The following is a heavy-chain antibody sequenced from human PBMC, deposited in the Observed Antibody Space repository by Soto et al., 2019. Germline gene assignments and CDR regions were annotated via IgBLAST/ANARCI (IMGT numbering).Heavy chain of an antibody. V-gene: IGHV3-30-3*01. CDR1: GFTFSSYA. CDR2: ISYDGSTK. Sequence: QVQLVESGGGVVQPGRSLRLSCAASGFTFSSYALHWVRQAPGKGLEWVAVISYDGSTKYYADSVKGRFTISRDNSKNTLYLQMNSRRAEDTAVYYWAREGDDGGILGTRTRGGEDHYYGMDVWGQGTTVTVSS. J-gene: IGHJ6*02. D-gene: IGHD1-26*01. CDR3: AREGDDGGILGTRTRGGEDHYYGMDV.